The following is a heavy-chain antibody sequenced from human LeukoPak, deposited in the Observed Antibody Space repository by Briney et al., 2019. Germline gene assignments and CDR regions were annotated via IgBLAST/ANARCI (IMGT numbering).Heavy chain of an antibody. CDR3: ARVSHPVPAAILNGAFDI. Sequence: GGSLRLSCAASGFTVSSNYMSWVRQAPGKGLERVSVIYSGGSTYYADSVKGRFTISRDNSKNTLYLQMNSLRAEDTAVYYCARVSHPVPAAILNGAFDIWGQGTMVTVSS. D-gene: IGHD2-2*01. V-gene: IGHV3-66*01. J-gene: IGHJ3*02. CDR1: GFTVSSNY. CDR2: IYSGGST.